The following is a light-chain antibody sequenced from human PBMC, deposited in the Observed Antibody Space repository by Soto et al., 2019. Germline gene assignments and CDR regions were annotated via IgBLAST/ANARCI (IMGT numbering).Light chain of an antibody. J-gene: IGKJ4*01. Sequence: EIVLTQSPATLSLSPGERATLSCRASQSLNIYLAWYQQKPGQAPRLLIYDGSIRATGIPARFSGSGSGTDFPLTSSSLEPEDFAVYYWQQRYSWPLTFGGGTEVEIK. CDR1: QSLNIY. CDR2: DGS. CDR3: QQRYSWPLT. V-gene: IGKV3-11*01.